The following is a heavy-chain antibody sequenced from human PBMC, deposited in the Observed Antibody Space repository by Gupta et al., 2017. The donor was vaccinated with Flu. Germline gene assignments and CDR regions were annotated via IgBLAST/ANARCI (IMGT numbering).Heavy chain of an antibody. CDR3: ARRRPYCSSTSCYRRADDAFDI. CDR1: GGSISSSSYY. J-gene: IGHJ3*02. Sequence: QLQLQESGPGLVKPPETLSLTCTVPGGSISSSSYYWGWIRQPPGKGLEWIGSIYYSGSTYHNPSLKSRVTISVDTSKNQFSLKLSSVTAADTAVYYCARRRPYCSSTSCYRRADDAFDIWGQGTMVTVSS. V-gene: IGHV4-39*01. CDR2: IYYSGST. D-gene: IGHD2-2*01.